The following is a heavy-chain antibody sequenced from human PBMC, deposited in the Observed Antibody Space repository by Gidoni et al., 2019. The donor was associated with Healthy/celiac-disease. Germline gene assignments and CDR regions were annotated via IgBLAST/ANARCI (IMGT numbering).Heavy chain of an antibody. J-gene: IGHJ4*02. Sequence: EVVLVESGGGLVQPGGSLRLSCAASGFTFSNYWMYWVRQAPGQGLEWVASIKQDGSEKYDVDSVKGRFTISRDNAKNSLYLQINSLRAEDTAVYYCARSGVAAGNAAVDYWGQGTLVTVSS. D-gene: IGHD6-13*01. CDR3: ARSGVAAGNAAVDY. CDR1: GFTFSNYW. CDR2: IKQDGSEK. V-gene: IGHV3-7*01.